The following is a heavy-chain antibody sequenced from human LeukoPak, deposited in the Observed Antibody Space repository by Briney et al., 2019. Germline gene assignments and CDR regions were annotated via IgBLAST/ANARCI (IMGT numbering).Heavy chain of an antibody. CDR3: ARTPLATVVTLSSWFDP. J-gene: IGHJ5*02. D-gene: IGHD4-23*01. Sequence: SETLSLTCTVSGGSISSHYWSWIRQPPGKGLEWIGYIYYSGSTNYNPSLKSRVTISVDTSKNQFSLKLSSVTAADTAVYYCARTPLATVVTLSSWFDPWGQGTLVTVSS. V-gene: IGHV4-59*11. CDR1: GGSISSHY. CDR2: IYYSGST.